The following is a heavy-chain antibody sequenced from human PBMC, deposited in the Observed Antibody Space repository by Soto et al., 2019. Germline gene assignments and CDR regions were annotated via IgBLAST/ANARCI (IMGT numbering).Heavy chain of an antibody. V-gene: IGHV3-15*01. D-gene: IGHD5-12*01. Sequence: EVQVVESGGGLVKPGGSLRLSCVGSGFTFANAWMNWVRQAPGKGLEWVGLIKTNAEGGTTNYAAPVKGRFTISRDDSKDTVYLHMSSLTTEDTAVYYCADMPVATTADYWGRGTLLTVSS. CDR1: GFTFANAW. CDR2: IKTNAEGGTT. CDR3: ADMPVATTADY. J-gene: IGHJ4*02.